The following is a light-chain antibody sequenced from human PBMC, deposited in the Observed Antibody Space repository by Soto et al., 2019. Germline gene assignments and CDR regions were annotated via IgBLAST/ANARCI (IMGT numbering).Light chain of an antibody. CDR1: SSDVGGYNF. V-gene: IGLV2-14*01. CDR2: DVS. Sequence: QSVLTQPASVSGSPGQSITISCTGTSSDVGGYNFVSWYQQHPGKAPKLMIYDVSNRPSGVSIRFSGSKSGNTASLTISGLQAEDEAEYYCSSYTGSDTLVFGGGTKVTVL. CDR3: SSYTGSDTLV. J-gene: IGLJ2*01.